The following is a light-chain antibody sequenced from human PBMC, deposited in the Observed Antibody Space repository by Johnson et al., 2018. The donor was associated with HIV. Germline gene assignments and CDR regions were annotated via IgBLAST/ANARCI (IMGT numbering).Light chain of an antibody. CDR3: GTWDSSLRVVF. Sequence: QSVLTQPPSVSAAPGQKVTISCSGSSSNIGNNYVSRYQQLPGTAPKLLIYDNNKRPSGIPDRFSGSKSGTSASLAICGLQAEDEADYYCGTWDSSLRVVFFGTGTKVTVL. V-gene: IGLV1-51*01. CDR2: DNN. CDR1: SSNIGNNY. J-gene: IGLJ1*01.